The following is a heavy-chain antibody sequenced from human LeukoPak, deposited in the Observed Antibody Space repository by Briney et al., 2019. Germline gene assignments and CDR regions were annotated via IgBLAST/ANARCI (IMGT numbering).Heavy chain of an antibody. CDR2: IIPILGIA. Sequence: SVKVSCKASGGIFSSYAISWVRQAPGQGLEWMGRIIPILGIANYAQKFQGRVTITADKSTSTAYMELSSLRSEDTAVYYCAYYYDSSGYYVPADYWGQGTLVTVSS. CDR1: GGIFSSYA. CDR3: AYYYDSSGYYVPADY. D-gene: IGHD3-22*01. J-gene: IGHJ4*02. V-gene: IGHV1-69*04.